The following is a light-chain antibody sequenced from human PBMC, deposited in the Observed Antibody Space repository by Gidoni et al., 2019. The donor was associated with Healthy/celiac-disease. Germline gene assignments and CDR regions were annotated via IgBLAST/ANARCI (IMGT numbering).Light chain of an antibody. Sequence: QSALTQPASVSGYPGQSITISCTGTSSDVGGYNYVSWYQQHPGNAPKLMIYEVSNRPSGVSNRFSGSKSGNTSSLTISGLQAEDEADYYCSSYTSSSTLEFGGGTKLTVL. CDR2: EVS. J-gene: IGLJ2*01. CDR3: SSYTSSSTLE. V-gene: IGLV2-14*01. CDR1: SSDVGGYNY.